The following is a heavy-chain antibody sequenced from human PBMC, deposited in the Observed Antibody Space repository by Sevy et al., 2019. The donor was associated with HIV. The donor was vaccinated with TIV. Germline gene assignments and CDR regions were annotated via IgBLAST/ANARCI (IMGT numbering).Heavy chain of an antibody. CDR1: GFTFSSYS. CDR3: ARAGNWPYFDY. V-gene: IGHV3-21*01. D-gene: IGHD1-1*01. CDR2: ISGLRNYI. J-gene: IGHJ4*02. Sequence: GGSLRLSCAASGFTFSSYSFHWVRQAPGKGLEWDSSISGLRNYISYSASMKGRFTISRDNAKNSLYLHMSSLRADDTAVYYCARAGNWPYFDYWGQRTLVTVSS.